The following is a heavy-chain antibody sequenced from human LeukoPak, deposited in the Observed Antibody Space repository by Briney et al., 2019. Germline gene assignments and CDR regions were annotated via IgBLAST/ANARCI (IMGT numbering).Heavy chain of an antibody. J-gene: IGHJ4*02. CDR1: GFTFSGSG. D-gene: IGHD2-2*01. CDR3: ARSPTSWYFDY. CDR2: IRYHGSDK. V-gene: IGHV3-30*02. Sequence: SGESLRLSCAASGFTFSGSGMHWIRQAPGKGLEWVAFIRYHGSDKFYADSVKGRFTISRDNSKNTLYLQMNSLRPEDTSVHYCARSPTSWYFDYWGQGTLVTVSS.